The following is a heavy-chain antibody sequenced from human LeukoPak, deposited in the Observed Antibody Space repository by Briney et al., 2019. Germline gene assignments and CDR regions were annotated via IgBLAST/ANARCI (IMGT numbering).Heavy chain of an antibody. CDR3: ARLGLTTVTGLDY. V-gene: IGHV3-21*01. Sequence: AGGSLRLSCAASGFTFSSYEMNWVRQAPGKGLEWVSSISSSSSSYIYYADSVKGRFTISRDNAKNSLYLQMNSLRAEDTAVYYCARLGLTTVTGLDYWGQGTLVTVSS. D-gene: IGHD4-11*01. J-gene: IGHJ4*02. CDR1: GFTFSSYE. CDR2: ISSSSSSYI.